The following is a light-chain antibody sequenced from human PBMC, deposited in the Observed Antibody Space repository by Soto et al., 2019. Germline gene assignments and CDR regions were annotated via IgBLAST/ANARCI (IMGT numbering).Light chain of an antibody. Sequence: QSVLTQPASVSGSPGQSITISCTGTNSDVGSHNFVSWYQQYPGKAPKLLIYEASKRPSGLSNRFSGSKPGNTASLTISGLQAEDEAEYYCCSLTNGATWVFGGGTKVTVL. CDR2: EAS. J-gene: IGLJ3*02. V-gene: IGLV2-23*01. CDR1: NSDVGSHNF. CDR3: CSLTNGATWV.